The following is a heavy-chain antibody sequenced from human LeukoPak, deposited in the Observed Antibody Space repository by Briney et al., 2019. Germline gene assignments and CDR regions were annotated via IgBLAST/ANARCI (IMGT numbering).Heavy chain of an antibody. CDR2: IYPGDSDT. D-gene: IGHD3-9*01. J-gene: IGHJ6*02. Sequence: GESLKISCKGSGYSFTSYWTGWVRQMPGKGLEWMGIIYPGDSDTRYSPSFQGQVTISADKSISTAYLQWSSLKASDTAMYYCARQDILTGSYYYGMDVWGQGTTVTVSS. V-gene: IGHV5-51*01. CDR1: GYSFTSYW. CDR3: ARQDILTGSYYYGMDV.